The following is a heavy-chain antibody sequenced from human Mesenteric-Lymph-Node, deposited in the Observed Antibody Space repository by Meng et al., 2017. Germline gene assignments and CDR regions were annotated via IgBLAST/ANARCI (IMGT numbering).Heavy chain of an antibody. CDR1: GYTFTTYA. Sequence: QVHLLQSGASANKAGAPLQVSRKASGYTFTTYAIHWVRQAPGQRLEWMGWINAGNGNTRYSQKFKGRVSITRDTSESKAYMELSRMRSEDTAVYYCARCIAVAGNWFDPWGQGTLVTVSS. J-gene: IGHJ5*02. D-gene: IGHD6-19*01. CDR2: INAGNGNT. CDR3: ARCIAVAGNWFDP. V-gene: IGHV1-3*01.